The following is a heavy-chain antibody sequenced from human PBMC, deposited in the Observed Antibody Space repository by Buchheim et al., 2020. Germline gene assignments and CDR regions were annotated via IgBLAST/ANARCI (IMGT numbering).Heavy chain of an antibody. Sequence: QVQLQQWGAGLLKPSETLSLTCAVYGGSFSGYYWSWIRQPPGKGLEWIGEINHSGSTNYNPSLKSRVTISVDTSKNQFSLKLSSVTAADTAVYYCARTPEKVWRYSYGRTNGYYFDYWGQGTL. CDR3: ARTPEKVWRYSYGRTNGYYFDY. V-gene: IGHV4-34*01. CDR2: INHSGST. CDR1: GGSFSGYY. J-gene: IGHJ4*02. D-gene: IGHD5-18*01.